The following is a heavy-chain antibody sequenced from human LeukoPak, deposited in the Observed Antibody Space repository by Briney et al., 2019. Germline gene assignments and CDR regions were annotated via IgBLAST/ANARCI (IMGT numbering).Heavy chain of an antibody. V-gene: IGHV3-53*01. CDR1: GFTVSSNY. D-gene: IGHD3-10*01. J-gene: IGHJ3*02. CDR2: IYKGGTP. Sequence: GGSLRLSCAASGFTVSSNYVSGFRQAPGKGLEWVSVIYKGGTPYYADSVKGRFTISRDNSKNTLYLQKNNLRAEDTAVYYCARDQSAYGGAFDIWGQGAMATVSS. CDR3: ARDQSAYGGAFDI.